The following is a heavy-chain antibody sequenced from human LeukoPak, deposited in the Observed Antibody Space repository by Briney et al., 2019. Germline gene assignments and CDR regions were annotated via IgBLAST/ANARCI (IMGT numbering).Heavy chain of an antibody. V-gene: IGHV3-21*01. J-gene: IGHJ5*02. Sequence: PGGSLRLSCAASGFTFSTYGMHWVRQAPGKGLEWVSSISGRSNYIFYADSVKGRFTISRDNAENSLYLLLNSLRVEDTAVYYCARGSTLGSCTSSSCHNWFDPWGQGTLVTVSS. D-gene: IGHD2-2*01. CDR1: GFTFSTYG. CDR3: ARGSTLGSCTSSSCHNWFDP. CDR2: ISGRSNYI.